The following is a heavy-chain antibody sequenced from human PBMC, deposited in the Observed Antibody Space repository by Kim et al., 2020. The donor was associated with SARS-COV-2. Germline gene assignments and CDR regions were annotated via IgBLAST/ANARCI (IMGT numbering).Heavy chain of an antibody. J-gene: IGHJ6*02. V-gene: IGHV3-33*01. D-gene: IGHD3-16*01. CDR3: ARTLVLLGYYGMDV. Sequence: ASSVKGRFTISRDNSKNTLYLQMNSLRAEDTAVYYCARTLVLLGYYGMDVWGQGTTVTVSS.